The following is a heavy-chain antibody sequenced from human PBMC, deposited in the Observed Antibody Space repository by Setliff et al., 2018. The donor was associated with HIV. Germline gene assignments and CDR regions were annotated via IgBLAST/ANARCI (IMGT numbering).Heavy chain of an antibody. Sequence: SETLSLTCTVSGGSISSYYWSWIRQPPGKGLEWIGYIYYSGSTNYNPSLKSRVTISVDTSKNQFSLKLTSVTAADTAVYYCARGRGYYGSGSYYYGGVQYYYYYYMDVWGKGTPVTVSS. CDR1: GGSISSYY. CDR3: ARGRGYYGSGSYYYGGVQYYYYYYMDV. V-gene: IGHV4-59*12. D-gene: IGHD3-10*01. J-gene: IGHJ6*03. CDR2: IYYSGST.